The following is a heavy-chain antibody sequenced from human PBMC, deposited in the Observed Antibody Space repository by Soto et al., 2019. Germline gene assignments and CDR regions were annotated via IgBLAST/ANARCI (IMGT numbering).Heavy chain of an antibody. CDR3: GKVVGATRYYYYGMDV. CDR1: GFTFSSYG. V-gene: IGHV3-30*18. CDR2: ISYDGSNK. Sequence: PGGSLRLSCAASGFTFSSYGMHWVRQAPGKGLEWVAVISYDGSNKYYADSVEGRFTISRDNSKNTLYLQMNSLRAEDTAVYYCGKVVGATRYYYYGMDVWGQGTTVTVSS. D-gene: IGHD1-26*01. J-gene: IGHJ6*02.